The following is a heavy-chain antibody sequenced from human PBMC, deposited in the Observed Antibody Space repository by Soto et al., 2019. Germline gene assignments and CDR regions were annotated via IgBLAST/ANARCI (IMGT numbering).Heavy chain of an antibody. CDR2: LSGSGGST. J-gene: IGHJ6*02. V-gene: IGHV3-23*01. D-gene: IGHD2-15*01. CDR1: GFSFSTYA. CDR3: AKGSAATHYYYYGMDV. Sequence: EVQLLESGGGLVQPGGSLRLPCVASGFSFSTYAMSWVRQAPGKGLQWVSSLSGSGGSTYYADSVKGRFTISRDNSKNILYLQMNSLRADDTAVYYCAKGSAATHYYYYGMDVWGQGTTVTVSS.